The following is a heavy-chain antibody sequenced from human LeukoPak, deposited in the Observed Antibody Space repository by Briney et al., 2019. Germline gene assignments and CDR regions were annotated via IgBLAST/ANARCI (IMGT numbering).Heavy chain of an antibody. CDR3: ARRSRRWAGFDY. CDR1: GFTFSSYS. V-gene: IGHV3-21*06. Sequence: GGSLRLSCAASGFTFSSYSMNWVRQAPGKGLEWVSSISSSSSYIYYADSVKGRFTISRDNAKSSLYLQMDSLRAEDTAVYYCARRSRRWAGFDYWGQGTLVTVSS. J-gene: IGHJ4*02. D-gene: IGHD1-14*01. CDR2: ISSSSSYI.